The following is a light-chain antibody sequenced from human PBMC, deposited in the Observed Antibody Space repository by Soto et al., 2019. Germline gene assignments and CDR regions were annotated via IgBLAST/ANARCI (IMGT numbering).Light chain of an antibody. CDR1: QRVSDNY. CDR3: QYSERSAWT. V-gene: IGKV3-20*01. J-gene: IGKJ1*01. CDR2: GAS. Sequence: EMVVTQSPDTLSSSPGERVTLFCRASQRVSDNYLAWYQQKPGQAPRLLIYGASNRATGIPDRFTGAGSGTDFTLTISRLEPEDFAVYYCQYSERSAWTFGQGTKVEIK.